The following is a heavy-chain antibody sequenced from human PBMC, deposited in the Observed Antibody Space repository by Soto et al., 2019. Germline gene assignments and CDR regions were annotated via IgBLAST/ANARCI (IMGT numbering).Heavy chain of an antibody. CDR3: ASPPRYSSGWPLGDV. Sequence: QVQLVKSGAEVKKPGASVKVSCKASGYTFTSYGISWVRQAPGQGLEGMGWISAYNGNTNYAQKLQGRVTLTTDTSTSTAYMELRSLRSDDTAVYYCASPPRYSSGWPLGDVWGQGTTVTVSS. CDR1: GYTFTSYG. D-gene: IGHD6-19*01. V-gene: IGHV1-18*01. CDR2: ISAYNGNT. J-gene: IGHJ6*02.